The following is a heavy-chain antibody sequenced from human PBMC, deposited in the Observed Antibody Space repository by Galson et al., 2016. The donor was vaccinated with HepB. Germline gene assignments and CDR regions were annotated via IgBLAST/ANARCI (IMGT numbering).Heavy chain of an antibody. CDR2: IGGSGDNT. Sequence: SLRLSCAASGFTLSTYAMSWVRQAPGKGLVWVSTIGGSGDNTYYADSVKGRFTISRDNSMNTLYLQMNSLRAEDTAVYYCAKDLLSDYVWGSYRFQDWGQGAPVTVSS. CDR3: AKDLLSDYVWGSYRFQD. V-gene: IGHV3-23*01. CDR1: GFTLSTYA. J-gene: IGHJ4*02. D-gene: IGHD3-16*02.